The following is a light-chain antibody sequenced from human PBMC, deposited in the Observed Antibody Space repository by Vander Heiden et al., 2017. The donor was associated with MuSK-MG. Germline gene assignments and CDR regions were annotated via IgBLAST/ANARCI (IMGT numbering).Light chain of an antibody. Sequence: QSVLTQPPSASGTPGQRVTISGSGRSPNIGSNYVYWYQQLTGTAPKLLIYRNNQRPSGVPDRFSGSKSGTSASLAISGLRSEDEADYYCAAWDDSLSGVVFGGGTKLTVL. V-gene: IGLV1-47*01. CDR2: RNN. CDR3: AAWDDSLSGVV. J-gene: IGLJ2*01. CDR1: SPNIGSNY.